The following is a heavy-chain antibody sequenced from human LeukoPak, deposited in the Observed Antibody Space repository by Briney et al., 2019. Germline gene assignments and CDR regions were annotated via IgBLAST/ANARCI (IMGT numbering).Heavy chain of an antibody. V-gene: IGHV4-59*01. CDR2: FYYSGST. CDR1: GGSISSYY. CDR3: ARGGSYYFDY. D-gene: IGHD1-26*01. J-gene: IGHJ4*02. Sequence: TSETLSLTCTVSGGSISSYYWSWIRRPPGKGLEWIGCFYYSGSTDYNPSLKSRVTISVDASKNQFSLKLSSVTAADTAVYSCARGGSYYFDYWGQGTLVTVSS.